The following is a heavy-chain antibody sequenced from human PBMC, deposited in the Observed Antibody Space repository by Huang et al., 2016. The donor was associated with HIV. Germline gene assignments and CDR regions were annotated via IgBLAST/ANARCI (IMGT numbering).Heavy chain of an antibody. D-gene: IGHD3-10*01. V-gene: IGHV3-30-3*01. Sequence: QVQLVESGGGVVQPGRSLRLSCAASGFTFNTYALHWVRQAPGKGVEGVAVISYDRTNKNYADSGKGRVTVSRDSSKNTLYLQMNSLRAEDTAVYYCARGGFYYGVGSYHNWFDSWGQGILVTVSS. CDR1: GFTFNTYA. J-gene: IGHJ5*01. CDR2: ISYDRTNK. CDR3: ARGGFYYGVGSYHNWFDS.